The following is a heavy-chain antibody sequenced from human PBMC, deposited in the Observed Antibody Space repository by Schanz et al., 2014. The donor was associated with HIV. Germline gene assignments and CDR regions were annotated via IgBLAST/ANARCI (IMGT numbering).Heavy chain of an antibody. Sequence: QLYLQQWGSGLFKPAETLSLTCGVFGGSFSGYYWGWIRQSPGKGLEWIGEINHSGSINYNPPLKSRVTMSVDTSKKQFSLKLSSVTAADTAFYYCAKDGGRMGGQRQLFAYWGHGTLVTVSS. V-gene: IGHV4-34*01. D-gene: IGHD3-16*01. CDR3: AKDGGRMGGQRQLFAY. CDR1: GGSFSGYY. J-gene: IGHJ4*03. CDR2: INHSGSI.